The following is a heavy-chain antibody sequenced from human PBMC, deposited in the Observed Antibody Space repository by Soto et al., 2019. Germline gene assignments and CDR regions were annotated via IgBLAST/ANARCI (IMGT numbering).Heavy chain of an antibody. CDR3: ARLAGDFWSGSNWFDP. CDR2: IYTSGST. CDR1: GGSISSSY. Sequence: SETLSLTCTVSGGSISSSYWSWIRQPAGKGLEWIGRIYTSGSTNYNPSLKSRVTMSVDTSKNQFSLKLSSVTAADTAVYYCARLAGDFWSGSNWFDPWGQGTLVTVSS. J-gene: IGHJ5*02. V-gene: IGHV4-4*07. D-gene: IGHD3-3*01.